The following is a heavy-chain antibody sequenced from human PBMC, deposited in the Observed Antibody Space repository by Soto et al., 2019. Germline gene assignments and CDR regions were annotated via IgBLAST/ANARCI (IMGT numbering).Heavy chain of an antibody. Sequence: GGSLRLSCAASGFTFSSYSMNWVRQAPGKGLEWVSSISSSSSYIYYADSVKGRFTISRDNAKNSLYLQMNSLRAEDTAVYYCARDRRAAAGSVLDFGRGQGTLVTVSS. D-gene: IGHD6-13*01. J-gene: IGHJ4*02. CDR3: ARDRRAAAGSVLDFG. V-gene: IGHV3-21*01. CDR1: GFTFSSYS. CDR2: ISSSSSYI.